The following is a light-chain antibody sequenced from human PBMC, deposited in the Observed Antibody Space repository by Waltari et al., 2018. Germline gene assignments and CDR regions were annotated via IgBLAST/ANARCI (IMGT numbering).Light chain of an antibody. Sequence: DIVMTQSPDSLAVSLGERATINCKSSQSLLYSSNNKNNLAWYQQKPGQPLKLLIYWASTRESGVPDRFSGSGSGIHFTLTISSLQAEDVAVYYCQQYYNTPRTFGQGTKVEIK. CDR1: QSLLYSSNNKNN. CDR2: WAS. CDR3: QQYYNTPRT. V-gene: IGKV4-1*01. J-gene: IGKJ1*01.